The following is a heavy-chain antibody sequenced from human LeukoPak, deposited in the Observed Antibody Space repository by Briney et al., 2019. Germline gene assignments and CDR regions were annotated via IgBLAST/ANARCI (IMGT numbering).Heavy chain of an antibody. Sequence: GGSLRLSCTASGITVSSNYISWVRQAPGKGLEWVSGIYSGGHIYYADSLKSRFTISRDNSKNTLSLHMNTVRAAHTAVYHCERKKGSGSLLPLGYWGKGTLVTVSS. CDR1: GITVSSNY. J-gene: IGHJ4*02. CDR2: IYSGGHI. D-gene: IGHD3-10*01. V-gene: IGHV3-53*01. CDR3: ERKKGSGSLLPLGY.